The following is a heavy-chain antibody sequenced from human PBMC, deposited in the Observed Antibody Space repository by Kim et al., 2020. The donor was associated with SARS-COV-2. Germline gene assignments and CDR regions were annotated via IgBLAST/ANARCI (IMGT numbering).Heavy chain of an antibody. CDR3: ARRGRITILRGVRYFDY. CDR2: INHSGST. D-gene: IGHD3-10*01. CDR1: GGSFSGYY. Sequence: SETLSLTCAVYGGSFSGYYWSWIRQPPGKGLEWIGEINHSGSTNYNPSLKSRVTISVDTSKIQFSLKLNFVTAADTAVYYCARRGRITILRGVRYFDYWGQGTLVTVSS. V-gene: IGHV4-34*01. J-gene: IGHJ4*02.